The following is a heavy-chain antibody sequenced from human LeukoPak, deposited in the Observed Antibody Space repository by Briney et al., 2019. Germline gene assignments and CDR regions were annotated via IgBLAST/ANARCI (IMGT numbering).Heavy chain of an antibody. CDR2: INVEGTRT. Sequence: ETGGSLRLSCAGSGFTFSNYWVHWVRQAPGKGLVWVSRINVEGTRTDYADSVRGRFTISRDNAKNTLYLQMNGLTAEDTAIYYCGRDLTTLEHPGYYYGVDVWGQGTTVTVSS. CDR1: GFTFSNYW. D-gene: IGHD2-15*01. J-gene: IGHJ6*02. CDR3: GRDLTTLEHPGYYYGVDV. V-gene: IGHV3-74*01.